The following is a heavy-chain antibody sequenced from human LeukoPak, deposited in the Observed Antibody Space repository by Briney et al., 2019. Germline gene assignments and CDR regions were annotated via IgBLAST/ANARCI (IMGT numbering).Heavy chain of an antibody. J-gene: IGHJ2*01. CDR1: GGSFSSYY. D-gene: IGHD2-15*01. V-gene: IGHV4-59*08. CDR3: ARRVVVVAATRYWYFDL. Sequence: EPSETLSLTCTVSGGSFSSYYWSWIRQPPGKGLEWIGYIYYSGSTNYNPSLKSRVTISVDTSKNQFSLKLSSVTAADTAVYYCARRVVVVAATRYWYFDLWGRGTLVTVSS. CDR2: IYYSGST.